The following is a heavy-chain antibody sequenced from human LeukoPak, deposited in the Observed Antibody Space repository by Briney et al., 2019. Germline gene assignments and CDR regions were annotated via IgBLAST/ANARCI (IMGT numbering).Heavy chain of an antibody. D-gene: IGHD5-24*01. CDR1: GFTFSNFW. J-gene: IGHJ4*02. V-gene: IGHV3-7*01. Sequence: GGSLRLSCAASGFTFSNFWMSWVRQGPGKGLEWVANIKQDGSEKYYVDSVKGRFTISGDNAKNSLYLQMNSLRAEDTAVYYCTRGRDDYNRFGYWGQGTLVTVSS. CDR3: TRGRDDYNRFGY. CDR2: IKQDGSEK.